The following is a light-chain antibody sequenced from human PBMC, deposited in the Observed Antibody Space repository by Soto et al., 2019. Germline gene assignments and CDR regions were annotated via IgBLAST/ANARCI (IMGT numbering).Light chain of an antibody. Sequence: QSVLTQPPSASGSPGQSVTISCTGTSSDVGGYNYVSWYQQHPGKAPKLMIYDVSNRPSGVSNRFSGSKSGNTASLTISGLQAEEEADYYCSSYTSSSTLDYVFGTGTKVTV. CDR3: SSYTSSSTLDYV. CDR2: DVS. V-gene: IGLV2-14*01. J-gene: IGLJ1*01. CDR1: SSDVGGYNY.